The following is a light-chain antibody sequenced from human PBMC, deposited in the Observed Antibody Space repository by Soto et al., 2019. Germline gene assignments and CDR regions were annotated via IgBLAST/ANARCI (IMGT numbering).Light chain of an antibody. Sequence: IVLTQSPATLSSFPGDRVTLSCRASQAVNTRLAWYQHRPGQAPRLLIYQTSIRAAGIPARFSASGTGTDFTLTISDVQPEDFAVYYCHQRQSWPRTFGQGTKVDI. J-gene: IGKJ1*01. CDR3: HQRQSWPRT. CDR2: QTS. V-gene: IGKV3D-11*01. CDR1: QAVNTR.